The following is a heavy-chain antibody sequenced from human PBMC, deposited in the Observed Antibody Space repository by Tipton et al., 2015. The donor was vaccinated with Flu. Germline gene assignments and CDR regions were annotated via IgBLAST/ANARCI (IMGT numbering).Heavy chain of an antibody. J-gene: IGHJ4*02. CDR2: IYHSGST. CDR1: GYSISGGFY. D-gene: IGHD5-12*01. Sequence: TLSLTCTVSGYSISGGFYWGWIRQPPGKGLEWIGNIYHSGSTFYNPSLKSRVTISVDTSKNQFSLKLDSMTAADTAVYFCARDGYSGYDFGYYFDSWGQGTLVTVST. V-gene: IGHV4-38-2*02. CDR3: ARDGYSGYDFGYYFDS.